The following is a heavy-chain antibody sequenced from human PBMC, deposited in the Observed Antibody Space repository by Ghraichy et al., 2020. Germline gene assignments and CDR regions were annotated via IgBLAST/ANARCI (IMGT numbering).Heavy chain of an antibody. CDR2: IYYSGST. V-gene: IGHV4-59*01. Sequence: SETLSLTCTVSGGSISSYYWSWIRQPPGKGLEWIGYIYYSGSTNYNPSLKSRVTISVDTSKNQFSLKLSSVTAADTAVYYCARGTREWELLDYWGQGTLVTVSS. CDR3: ARGTREWELLDY. D-gene: IGHD1-26*01. CDR1: GGSISSYY. J-gene: IGHJ4*02.